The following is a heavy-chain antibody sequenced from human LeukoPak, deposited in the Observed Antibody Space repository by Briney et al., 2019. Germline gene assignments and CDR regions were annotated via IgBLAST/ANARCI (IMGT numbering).Heavy chain of an antibody. CDR1: GFTFSSYA. D-gene: IGHD6-13*01. V-gene: IGHV3-30-3*01. CDR3: ARVGFSYSSSWLVDY. CDR2: ISYDGSNK. J-gene: IGHJ4*02. Sequence: GGSLRLSCAASGFTFSSYAMHWVRQAPGKGLEWVAVISYDGSNKYYADSVKGRFTISRDNSKSTLYLQMNSLRAEDTAVYYCARVGFSYSSSWLVDYWGQGTLVTVSS.